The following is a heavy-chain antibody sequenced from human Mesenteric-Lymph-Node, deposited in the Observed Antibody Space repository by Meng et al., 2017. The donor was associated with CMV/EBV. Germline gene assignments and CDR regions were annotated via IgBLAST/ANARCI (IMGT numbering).Heavy chain of an antibody. D-gene: IGHD2-2*01. CDR3: ARGQDIVVVPAAKYYYYGMDV. Sequence: GSLRLSCTVSGGSISSSSYYWGWIRQPPGKGLEWIGSIYYSGSTYYNPSLKSRVTISVDTSKNQFSLKLSSVTAADTAVYYCARGQDIVVVPAAKYYYYGMDVWGQGTTVTVSS. CDR2: IYYSGST. CDR1: GGSISSSSYY. V-gene: IGHV4-39*07. J-gene: IGHJ6*02.